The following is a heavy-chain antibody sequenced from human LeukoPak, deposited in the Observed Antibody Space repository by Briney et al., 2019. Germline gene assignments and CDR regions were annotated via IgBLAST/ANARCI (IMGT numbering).Heavy chain of an antibody. CDR2: INPSGGST. CDR1: GYTFTSYQ. CDR3: ASRVSFSFDY. J-gene: IGHJ4*02. V-gene: IGHV1-46*01. Sequence: ASVKGSCKASGYTFTSYQMHWVRQAPGQGLEWMGIINPSGGSTIYAQKFQGRVTMTRDTSTSTVSMELSSLRYEDTAIYYCASRVSFSFDYWGQGTLVTVSS. D-gene: IGHD6-6*01.